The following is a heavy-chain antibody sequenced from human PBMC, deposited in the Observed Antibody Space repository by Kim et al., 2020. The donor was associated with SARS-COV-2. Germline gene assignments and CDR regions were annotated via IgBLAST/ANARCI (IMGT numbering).Heavy chain of an antibody. CDR1: GFTFSSYA. D-gene: IGHD1-26*01. J-gene: IGHJ4*02. CDR3: AKVWGRVGATPYYFDY. Sequence: GGSLRLSCAASGFTFSSYAMSWVRQAPGKGLEWVAVIYSGGSSTYYADSVKGRFTISRDNSKNTLYLQMNSLRAEDTAVYYCAKVWGRVGATPYYFDYWGQGTLVTVSS. V-gene: IGHV3-23*03. CDR2: IYSGGSST.